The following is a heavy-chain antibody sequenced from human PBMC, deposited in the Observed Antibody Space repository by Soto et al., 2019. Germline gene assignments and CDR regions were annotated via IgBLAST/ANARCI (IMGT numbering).Heavy chain of an antibody. D-gene: IGHD2-15*01. V-gene: IGHV1-69*06. CDR1: GGTFSSYA. Sequence: GASVKVSCKASGGTFSSYAISWVRQAPGQGLEWMGGIIPIFGTANYAQKFQGRVTITADKSTTTAYMELSSLRSEDTAVYYCARDTPYCSVGSCLFDYWGQGPLVTVSS. J-gene: IGHJ4*02. CDR2: IIPIFGTA. CDR3: ARDTPYCSVGSCLFDY.